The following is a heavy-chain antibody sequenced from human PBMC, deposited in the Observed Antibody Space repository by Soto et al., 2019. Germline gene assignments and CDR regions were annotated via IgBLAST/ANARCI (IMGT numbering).Heavy chain of an antibody. CDR3: AAPKQLSMGYYYGMDV. CDR2: IDPSDSYT. D-gene: IGHD2-2*01. V-gene: IGHV5-10-1*01. CDR1: GYSFTSCW. J-gene: IGHJ6*02. Sequence: GESLKISCKGSGYSFTSCWIGWVRQMPGKGLEWMGRIDPSDSYTNYSPSFQGHVTISADKSISTAYLQWSSLKASDTAMYYCAAPKQLSMGYYYGMDVWGQGTTVTVSS.